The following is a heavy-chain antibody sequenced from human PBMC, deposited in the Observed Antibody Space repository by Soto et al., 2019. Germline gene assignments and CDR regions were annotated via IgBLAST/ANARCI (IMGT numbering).Heavy chain of an antibody. D-gene: IGHD2-8*01. J-gene: IGHJ4*02. V-gene: IGHV3-23*01. Sequence: LRLSCAASGLTFSNHAMTWVRQAPGKGLEWVSTIDNAGVGTHSSDSVRSRFTISRDNSRNRLYLQMHSLRVEDTALYYCVSWVSAHFDYWGRGTQVTVSS. CDR3: VSWVSAHFDY. CDR1: GLTFSNHA. CDR2: IDNAGVGT.